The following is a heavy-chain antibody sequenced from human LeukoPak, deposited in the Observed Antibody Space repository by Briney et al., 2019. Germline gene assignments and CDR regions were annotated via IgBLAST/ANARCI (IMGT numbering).Heavy chain of an antibody. Sequence: GGSLRLSCAASGFAFSSYAMHWVRQAPGKGLEWVAVISYDGSNKYYADSVKGRFTISRDNSKNTLYLQMNSLRAEDTAVYYCARDSRLVVIRTVDIDYWGQGTLVTVSS. D-gene: IGHD3-22*01. CDR1: GFAFSSYA. CDR2: ISYDGSNK. J-gene: IGHJ4*02. CDR3: ARDSRLVVIRTVDIDY. V-gene: IGHV3-30-3*01.